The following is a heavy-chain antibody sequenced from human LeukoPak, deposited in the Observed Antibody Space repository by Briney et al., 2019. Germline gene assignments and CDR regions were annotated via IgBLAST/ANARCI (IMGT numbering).Heavy chain of an antibody. CDR1: GFSLSGYW. J-gene: IGHJ4*02. V-gene: IGHV3-7*01. CDR2: LHEDGNEK. D-gene: IGHD5-12*01. Sequence: GGSLRLSCAAYGFSLSGYWMSWVRQAPGKGLEWVARLHEDGNEKYFVHSVKGRFADTRDNAKNSLYLQMSSLRVEDTAVYCCARGGYSFDYLGQGTLVTVSS. CDR3: ARGGYSFDY.